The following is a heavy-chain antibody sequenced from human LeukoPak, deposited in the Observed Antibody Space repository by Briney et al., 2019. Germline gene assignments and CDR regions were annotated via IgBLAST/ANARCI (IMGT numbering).Heavy chain of an antibody. D-gene: IGHD1-26*01. V-gene: IGHV4-59*01. CDR2: IYYSGST. CDR3: ATCLEWELPRWAAFDI. J-gene: IGHJ3*02. Sequence: KPSETLSLTCTVSGGSISSYYWSWIRQPPGKGLEWIGYIYYSGSTNYNPSLKSRVTISVDTSKNQFSLKLSSVTAADTAVYYCATCLEWELPRWAAFDIWGQGTMVTVSS. CDR1: GGSISSYY.